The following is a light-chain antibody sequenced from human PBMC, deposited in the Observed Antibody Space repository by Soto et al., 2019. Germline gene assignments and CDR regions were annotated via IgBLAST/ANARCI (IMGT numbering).Light chain of an antibody. CDR2: KAS. CDR1: QSITNW. CDR3: HQYKSYPWT. Sequence: DIQTTQSPSTLSAFVGDRVTITCRASQSITNWLAWYQQKPGKAPKLLIYKASNLESGVPSRFSGSGSGTEFTLPITSLQPDDFATYYCHQYKSYPWTFGQGTKVEIK. V-gene: IGKV1-5*03. J-gene: IGKJ1*01.